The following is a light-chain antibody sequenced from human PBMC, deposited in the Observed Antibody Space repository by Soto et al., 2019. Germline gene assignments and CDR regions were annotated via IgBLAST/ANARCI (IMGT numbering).Light chain of an antibody. CDR1: QNINIY. Sequence: DIQLTQSPSSLSASVGDRVTITCRASQNINIYLNWYQHKSGRAPDVLIYKAAVLQAGVPSRFGGSGSGTDFTLTIRSLQPEDSATYYCQQSSKTFITFGQGTRLEIK. J-gene: IGKJ5*01. CDR2: KAA. V-gene: IGKV1-39*01. CDR3: QQSSKTFIT.